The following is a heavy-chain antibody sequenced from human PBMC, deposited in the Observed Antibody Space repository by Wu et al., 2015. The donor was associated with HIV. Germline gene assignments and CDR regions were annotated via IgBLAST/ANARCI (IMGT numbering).Heavy chain of an antibody. J-gene: IGHJ5*02. CDR3: AGLRDCSGGSCYSYWFDP. V-gene: IGHV1-69*05. CDR1: GGTFSSYA. D-gene: IGHD2-15*01. Sequence: QVQLVQSGAEVKKPGSSVKVSCKASGGTFSSYAISWVRQAPGQGLEWMGGIIPIFGTANYAQKFQGRVTITTDESTSTAYMELSSLRSEDTAVYYCAGLRDCSGGSCYSYWFDPWGQGTLVTVSS. CDR2: IIPIFGTA.